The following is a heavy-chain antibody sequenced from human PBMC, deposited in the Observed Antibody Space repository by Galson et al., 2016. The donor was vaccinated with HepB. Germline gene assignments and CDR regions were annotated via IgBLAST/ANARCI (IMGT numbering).Heavy chain of an antibody. CDR1: GGSISSSNW. J-gene: IGHJ4*02. CDR3: ACATYCGGDCYSLDY. Sequence: SETLSLTCGVSGGSISSSNWWTWVRQPPGKGLEWIGEIYHSGSTHYNPSLKSRVTISVDKSKNQFSLNLSSVTAADTAVYFRACATYCGGDCYSLDYWGLGTLVAVSS. D-gene: IGHD2-21*02. V-gene: IGHV4-4*02. CDR2: IYHSGST.